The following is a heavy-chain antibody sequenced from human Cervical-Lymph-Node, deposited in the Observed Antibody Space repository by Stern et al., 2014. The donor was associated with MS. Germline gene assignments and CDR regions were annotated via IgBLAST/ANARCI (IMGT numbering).Heavy chain of an antibody. Sequence: EVQLVESGGGLVKPGGSLRLSCAASGFTFSSSSMNWVRQAPGKGLEWVSSITSSSSYIYYADSVKGRFTISRDNAKNSLYLQMNSLRAEDTAVYYCARDAKTYYYGSGSHNDYWGQGTLVTVSS. CDR3: ARDAKTYYYGSGSHNDY. V-gene: IGHV3-21*01. CDR1: GFTFSSSS. D-gene: IGHD3-10*01. J-gene: IGHJ4*02. CDR2: ITSSSSYI.